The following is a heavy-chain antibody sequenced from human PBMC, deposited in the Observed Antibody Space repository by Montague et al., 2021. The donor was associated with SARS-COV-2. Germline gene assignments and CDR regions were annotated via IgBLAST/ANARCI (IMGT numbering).Heavy chain of an antibody. CDR1: GFIFSSYD. CDR2: ISNSGDTK. CDR3: ARAGEDYYYDSSGFLY. V-gene: IGHV3-48*03. D-gene: IGHD3-22*01. J-gene: IGHJ4*02. Sequence: SLRLSCAASGFIFSSYDMNWVRQAPGKGLEWVSYISNSGDTKYYADSVKGRFTISRDNAKNSLYLQMSSLGAEDTAVYYCARAGEDYYYDSSGFLYWGQGILVTVSS.